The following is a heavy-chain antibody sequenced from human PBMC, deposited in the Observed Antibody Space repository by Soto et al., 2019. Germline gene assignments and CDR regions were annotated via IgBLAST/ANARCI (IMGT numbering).Heavy chain of an antibody. J-gene: IGHJ4*02. CDR2: IYYSGST. Sequence: QVQLQESGPGLVKPSQTLSLTCTVSGGSISSGGYYWSWIRQHPGKGLEWIGYIYYSGSTYYNPSLKSRFTISVDTSKNQFSRKLSSVTAADTAVYYCAREDRRIDIFAYWGKGTLFPVSS. CDR3: AREDRRIDIFAY. V-gene: IGHV4-31*03. CDR1: GGSISSGGYY.